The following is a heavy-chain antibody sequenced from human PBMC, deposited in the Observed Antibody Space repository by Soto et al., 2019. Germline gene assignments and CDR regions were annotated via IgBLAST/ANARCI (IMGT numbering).Heavy chain of an antibody. V-gene: IGHV3-11*01. J-gene: IGHJ6*03. CDR2: ISSSGSTI. Sequence: GGSLRLSCAASGFTFSDYYMSWIRQAPGKGLEWVSYISSSGSTIYYADSVKGRFTISRDNAKNSLYLQMNSLRAEDTAVYYCARDGQAVAGPFYYPPYYYMDVWGKGTTVTVSS. D-gene: IGHD6-19*01. CDR3: ARDGQAVAGPFYYPPYYYMDV. CDR1: GFTFSDYY.